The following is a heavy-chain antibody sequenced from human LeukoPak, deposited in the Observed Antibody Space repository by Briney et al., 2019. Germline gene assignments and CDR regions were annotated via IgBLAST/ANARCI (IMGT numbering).Heavy chain of an antibody. CDR1: GFNFRSYG. CDR2: ISYDGSNK. J-gene: IGHJ4*02. D-gene: IGHD2-15*01. Sequence: GGSLRLSCAASGFNFRSYGVHWVRQAPGKGLEWMALISYDGSNKYYTDSVKGRFTISRDNSKKTLNLQMHSLRPEDTAVYYCAKGRGGPGAYYFDSCGQGTLVTVSS. V-gene: IGHV3-30*18. CDR3: AKGRGGPGAYYFDS.